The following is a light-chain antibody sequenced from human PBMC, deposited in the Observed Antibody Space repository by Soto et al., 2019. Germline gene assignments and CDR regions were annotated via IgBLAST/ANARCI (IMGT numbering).Light chain of an antibody. Sequence: EIVLTQSPATLSLSPGERATLYCRASQSVSSYLAWYQQKPGQAPRLLIYDASNRATGIPARFSGSGSGTDFTLTISRLEPEDFAVYYCQQYGSSRTLGQGTKVDIK. J-gene: IGKJ1*01. V-gene: IGKV3-20*01. CDR1: QSVSSY. CDR2: DAS. CDR3: QQYGSSRT.